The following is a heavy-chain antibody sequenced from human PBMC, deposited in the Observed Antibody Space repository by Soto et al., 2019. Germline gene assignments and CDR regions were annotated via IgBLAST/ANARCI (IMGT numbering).Heavy chain of an antibody. CDR1: GYAFTTYG. D-gene: IGHD1-1*01. CDR3: ARGRYGDY. J-gene: IGHJ4*02. CDR2: ISAHNGNT. V-gene: IGHV1-18*01. Sequence: QVHLVQSGAEVKKPGASVKVSCKGSGYAFTTYGITWARQARGQGLEWMGWISAHNGNTNYAQKLQGRVSVTRDTSTSTAYMELRSLRSDDTAVYYCARGRYGDYWGQGALVTVSS.